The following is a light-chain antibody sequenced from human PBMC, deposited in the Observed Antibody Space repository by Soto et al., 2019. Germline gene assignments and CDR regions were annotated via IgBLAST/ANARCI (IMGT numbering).Light chain of an antibody. Sequence: QSVLTQPPSVSAAPGQKVTISCSGSSYNIGNNHVSWYQQFPGTAPKLLIYDNNKRPSGIPDRFSGSKSGTSATLDITGLQTGDEADYYCGAWDSSLTAVVFGGGTKLTVL. J-gene: IGLJ2*01. V-gene: IGLV1-51*01. CDR1: SYNIGNNH. CDR2: DNN. CDR3: GAWDSSLTAVV.